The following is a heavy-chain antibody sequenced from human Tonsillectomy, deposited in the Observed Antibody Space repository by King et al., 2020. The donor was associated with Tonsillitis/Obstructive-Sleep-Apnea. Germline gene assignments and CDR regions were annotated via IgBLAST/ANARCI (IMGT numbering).Heavy chain of an antibody. CDR1: GGSFSGYY. V-gene: IGHV4-34*01. CDR2: INHSGST. J-gene: IGHJ4*02. Sequence: VQLQQWGAGLLKPSETLSLTCAVYGGSFSGYYWSWIRQPPGKGLEWIGEINHSGSTNYNPSLKSRVTISVDTSKNQFSLKLSSLTAADTAVYYCARTPTAGAPYYDFWSWGQGTLVTVSS. CDR3: ARTPTAGAPYYDFWS. D-gene: IGHD3-3*01.